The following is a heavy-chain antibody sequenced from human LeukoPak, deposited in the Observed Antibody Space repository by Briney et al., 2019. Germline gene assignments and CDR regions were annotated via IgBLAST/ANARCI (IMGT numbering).Heavy chain of an antibody. CDR2: LSGAGGNT. J-gene: IGHJ4*02. D-gene: IGHD5-12*01. CDR3: AKGRSGYVPFDY. V-gene: IGHV3-23*01. CDR1: GFTFSSYA. Sequence: GGSLRLSCSASGFTFSSYAMHWVRQAPGKGLEWVSGLSGAGGNTYYADSVKGRFTISRDNSKNTLYLQMNSLRVEDTAVYFCAKGRSGYVPFDYWGQGTLVTVSS.